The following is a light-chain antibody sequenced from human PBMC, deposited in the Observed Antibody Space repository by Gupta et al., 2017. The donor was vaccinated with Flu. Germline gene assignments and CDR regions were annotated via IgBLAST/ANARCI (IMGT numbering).Light chain of an antibody. CDR2: KAA. Sequence: DIQMTQSPSTLSASVGDRVTITCRASQSIDSFLAWYQQRPGITPDLLIYKAARVESGVPSRLRGGGAVKEFTLTISSRQTDEVETYDSQKYKPSASFGKGTRWRSN. CDR3: QKYKPSAS. V-gene: IGKV1-5*03. J-gene: IGKJ2*03. CDR1: QSIDSF.